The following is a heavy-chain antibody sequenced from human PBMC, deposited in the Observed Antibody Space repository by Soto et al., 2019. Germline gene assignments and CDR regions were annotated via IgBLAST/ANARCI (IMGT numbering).Heavy chain of an antibody. Sequence: ASVKVSCKASGYTFSNYGFTWLRQAPGQGLEWMGWISASKGNTNYAQKFQGRVTLTRYTSTSTAYMELRSLKSDDMAVYYCASRAGQLPYYFYYWGQGTQVTVSS. D-gene: IGHD6-6*01. V-gene: IGHV1-18*03. CDR2: ISASKGNT. CDR1: GYTFSNYG. CDR3: ASRAGQLPYYFYY. J-gene: IGHJ4*02.